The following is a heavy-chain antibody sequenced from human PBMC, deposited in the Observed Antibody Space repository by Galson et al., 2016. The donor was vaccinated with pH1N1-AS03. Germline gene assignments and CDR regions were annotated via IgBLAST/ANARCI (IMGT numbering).Heavy chain of an antibody. J-gene: IGHJ4*02. Sequence: LSLTCTLSGGSITTNYWIWIRQPPGKGLQWIGYISYSGFTNYNPSLRSRVTISIDTSKNQFSLKMRSVAAADTALYFCARLYDVWGGYPSFDSWGQGILVTVSS. CDR1: GGSITTNY. CDR3: ARLYDVWGGYPSFDS. CDR2: ISYSGFT. D-gene: IGHD3-3*01. V-gene: IGHV4-59*01.